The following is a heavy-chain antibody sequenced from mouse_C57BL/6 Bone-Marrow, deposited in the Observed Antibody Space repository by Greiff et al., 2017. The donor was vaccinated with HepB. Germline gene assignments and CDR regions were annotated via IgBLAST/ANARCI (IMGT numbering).Heavy chain of an antibody. D-gene: IGHD2-2*01. Sequence: QVQLQQPGAELVMPGASVKLSCKASGYTFTSYWMHWVKQRPGQGLEWIGEIDPSDSYTNYNQKFKGKSTLTVDKSSSTAYMQLSSLTSEDSAVYYCARSGGLRGYFDYWGQGTTLTGSS. V-gene: IGHV1-69*01. CDR2: IDPSDSYT. J-gene: IGHJ2*01. CDR1: GYTFTSYW. CDR3: ARSGGLRGYFDY.